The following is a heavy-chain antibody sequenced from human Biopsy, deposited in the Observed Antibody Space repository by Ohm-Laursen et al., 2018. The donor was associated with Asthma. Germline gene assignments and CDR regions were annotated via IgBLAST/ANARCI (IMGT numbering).Heavy chain of an antibody. V-gene: IGHV1-18*01. J-gene: IGHJ6*02. D-gene: IGHD3-10*01. Sequence: ASVKVSCKTSGYTFNSAGITWVRQAPGQGLEWMGWISVYNGNTKVAQKLQDRVTMITDTSTSTAYMELRSLRSEDTVVYFWARAVDYSRYYGIDVWGQGTSVTVS. CDR1: GYTFNSAG. CDR2: ISVYNGNT. CDR3: ARAVDYSRYYGIDV.